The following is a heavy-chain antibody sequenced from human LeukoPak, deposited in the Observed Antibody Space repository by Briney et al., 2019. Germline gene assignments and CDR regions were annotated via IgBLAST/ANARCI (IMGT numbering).Heavy chain of an antibody. D-gene: IGHD2-15*01. Sequence: PSETLSLTCTVSGGSISTYYWSWIRQSPGKGLEWIGYIYYDGSTNYNPSLKSRVTISVDTSKNQFSLKLSSVTAADTAVYYCARDYPHYCSGGSCYSGGAFDIWGQGTMVTVSS. CDR2: IYYDGST. V-gene: IGHV4-59*01. J-gene: IGHJ3*02. CDR1: GGSISTYY. CDR3: ARDYPHYCSGGSCYSGGAFDI.